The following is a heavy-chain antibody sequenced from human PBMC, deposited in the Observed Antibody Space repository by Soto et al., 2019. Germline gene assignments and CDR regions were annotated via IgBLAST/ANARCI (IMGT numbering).Heavy chain of an antibody. V-gene: IGHV4-61*01. J-gene: IGHJ4*02. Sequence: PSETLSLTCTVSGGSVSSGSYYWSWIRQPPGKGLEWIGYIYYSGSTNYNPSLKSRVTISVDTSKNQFSLKLSSVTAADTAVYYSARSAKDYYDSSGYLLPHLDYWGQGTLVTVSS. D-gene: IGHD3-22*01. CDR2: IYYSGST. CDR3: ARSAKDYYDSSGYLLPHLDY. CDR1: GGSVSSGSYY.